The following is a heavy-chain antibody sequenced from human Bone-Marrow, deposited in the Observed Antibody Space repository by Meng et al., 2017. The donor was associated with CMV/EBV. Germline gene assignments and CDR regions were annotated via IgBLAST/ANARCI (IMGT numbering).Heavy chain of an antibody. CDR1: GFTFSSYS. Sequence: GESLKISCAASGFTFSSYSMNWVRQAPGKRLEWVSSISSSSSYIYYADSVKGRFTISRDNAKNSLYLQMNSLRAEDTAVYYCARVGVSGFRGLSDYYFDYWGQGTLVTVSS. D-gene: IGHD2-21*01. V-gene: IGHV3-21*01. CDR2: ISSSSSYI. CDR3: ARVGVSGFRGLSDYYFDY. J-gene: IGHJ4*02.